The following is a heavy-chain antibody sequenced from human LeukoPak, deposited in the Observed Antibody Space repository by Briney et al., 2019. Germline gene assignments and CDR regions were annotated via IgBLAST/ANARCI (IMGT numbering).Heavy chain of an antibody. CDR1: GGSVSSNSAA. Sequence: SQTLSLTCAISGGSVSSNSAAWNWIRQSPSRGLEWLGRTYYRSKWYNDYAVSVKSRITINPDTSKNQFSLQLNSVTPEDTAVYYCAREGGNTGVWGSYRYYAFDYWGQGTLVTVSS. CDR3: AREGGNTGVWGSYRYYAFDY. CDR2: TYYRSKWYN. V-gene: IGHV6-1*01. J-gene: IGHJ4*02. D-gene: IGHD3-16*02.